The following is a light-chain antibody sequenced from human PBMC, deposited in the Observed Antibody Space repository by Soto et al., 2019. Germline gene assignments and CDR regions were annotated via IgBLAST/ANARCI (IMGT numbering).Light chain of an antibody. J-gene: IGLJ1*01. CDR3: LFYYGPEGV. V-gene: IGLV7-43*01. CDR1: TGAVSGGNF. CDR2: TVD. Sequence: QAVVTQEPSVTVSPGGTVTLTCASATGAVSGGNFPSWFQQQTGQPASALIYTVDSKRSWTTARFSGSLLEGKAALTLSHVQTEDEDEYYCLFYYGPEGVLGFGTKVTVL.